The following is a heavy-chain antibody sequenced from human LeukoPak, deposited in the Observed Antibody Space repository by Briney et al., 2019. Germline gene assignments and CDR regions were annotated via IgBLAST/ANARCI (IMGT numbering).Heavy chain of an antibody. CDR2: ISYDGSNK. D-gene: IGHD2/OR15-2a*01. CDR3: AREIDRYGMDV. CDR1: GFTFSSYA. V-gene: IGHV3-30-3*01. J-gene: IGHJ6*02. Sequence: QSGGSLRLSCAASGFTFSSYAMHWVRQAPGKGLGWVAVISYDGSNKYYADSVKGRFTISRDNSKNTLYLQMNSLRAEDTAVYYCAREIDRYGMDVWGQGTTVTVSS.